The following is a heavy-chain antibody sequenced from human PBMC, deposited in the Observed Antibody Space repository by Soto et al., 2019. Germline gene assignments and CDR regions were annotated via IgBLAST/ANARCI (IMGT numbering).Heavy chain of an antibody. D-gene: IGHD2-15*01. Sequence: SETLSLTCAVYGGSFSGYYWSWIRQPPGKGLEWIGEINHSGSTNYNPSLKSRVTISVDTSKNQFSLKLSSVTAADTAVYYCARGRLVFRTTLARYYYYMDVWGKGTTVTVSS. CDR1: GGSFSGYY. J-gene: IGHJ6*03. CDR3: ARGRLVFRTTLARYYYYMDV. CDR2: INHSGST. V-gene: IGHV4-34*01.